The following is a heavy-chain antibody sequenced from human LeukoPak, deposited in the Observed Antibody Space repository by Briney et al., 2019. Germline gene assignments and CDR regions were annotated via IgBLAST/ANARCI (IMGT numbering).Heavy chain of an antibody. CDR2: IYHSGST. D-gene: IGHD1-26*01. V-gene: IGHV4-38-2*02. J-gene: IGHJ4*02. CDR3: ARGLLWTFFDY. CDR1: GYSISSGYY. Sequence: SETLSLTCTVSGYSISSGYYWGRIRQPPGKGLEWIGSIYHSGSTYYNPSLKSRVTISVDTSKNQFSLKLSSVTAADTAVYYCARGLLWTFFDYWGQGTLVTVSS.